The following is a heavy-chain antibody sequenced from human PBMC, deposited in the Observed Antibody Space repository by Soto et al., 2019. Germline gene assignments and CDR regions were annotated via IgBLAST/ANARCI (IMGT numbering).Heavy chain of an antibody. V-gene: IGHV3-64*01. D-gene: IGHD6-6*01. CDR3: ARRARPDVYYMDV. Sequence: EVQLAESGGGLAQPGGSLRLSCAASGFTLRGYAMDGFRQAPGPGLEYVSGISSNGVGTYYANSVQGRFTISRDNSKNTVYLQMGSLRPEDRAVYYCARRARPDVYYMDVWGKGTTVTVSS. CDR2: ISSNGVGT. CDR1: GFTLRGYA. J-gene: IGHJ6*03.